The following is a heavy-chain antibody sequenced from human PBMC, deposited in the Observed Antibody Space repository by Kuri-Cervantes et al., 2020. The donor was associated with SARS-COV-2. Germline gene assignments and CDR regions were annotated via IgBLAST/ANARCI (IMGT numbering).Heavy chain of an antibody. CDR2: IYHSGST. CDR3: ARGEAGRGWFDP. V-gene: IGHV4-38-2*01. D-gene: IGHD3-16*01. Sequence: SQTLSLTCAVSGYSISSGYYWGWIRQPPGKGLEWIGSIYHSGSTYYNPSLKSRVTISVDTSKNQFPLKLSPVTAADTAVYYCARGEAGRGWFDPWGQGTLVTVSS. J-gene: IGHJ5*02. CDR1: GYSISSGYY.